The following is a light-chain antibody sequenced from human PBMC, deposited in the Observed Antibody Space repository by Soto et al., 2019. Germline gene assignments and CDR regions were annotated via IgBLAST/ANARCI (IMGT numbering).Light chain of an antibody. CDR2: RNN. V-gene: IGLV1-44*01. CDR3: AAWDDSLSGWV. Sequence: QSVLTQPPSASGTPGQRVTISCSGSNSNIGSNTVNWYQQLPGTAPKLLIYRNNQRPSGVPDRFSGSKSGTSASLAISGLPSEDEADYYCAAWDDSLSGWVFGGGTKLTVL. CDR1: NSNIGSNT. J-gene: IGLJ3*02.